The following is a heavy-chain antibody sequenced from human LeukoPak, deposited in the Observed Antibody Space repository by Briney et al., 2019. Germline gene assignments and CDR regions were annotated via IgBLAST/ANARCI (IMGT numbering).Heavy chain of an antibody. D-gene: IGHD3-3*01. CDR2: IKRKTDGGTV. J-gene: IGHJ4*02. Sequence: GGSLRLSCTASGFIFRNAWMSWVRQAPGRGLEWVGRIKRKTDGGTVDYAAPVKGRFSISRDDSEETMYLQMNSLKTEDTAIYCCTTLYYDFWSESYIDASRQWGQGTLVTVSS. CDR1: GFIFRNAW. CDR3: TTLYYDFWSESYIDASRQ. V-gene: IGHV3-15*01.